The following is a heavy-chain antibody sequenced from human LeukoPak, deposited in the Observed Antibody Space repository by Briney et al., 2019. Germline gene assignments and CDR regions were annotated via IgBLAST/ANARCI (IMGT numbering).Heavy chain of an antibody. CDR2: INPNSGGT. D-gene: IGHD4-17*01. V-gene: IGHV1-2*02. Sequence: ASVKVSCKVSGYTLTELSMHWVRQAPGQGLEWMGWINPNSGGTNYAQKFQGRVTMTRDTSISTAYMELSRLRSDDTAVYYCARQSYGDYFWGQGTLVTVSS. CDR1: GYTLTELS. J-gene: IGHJ4*02. CDR3: ARQSYGDYF.